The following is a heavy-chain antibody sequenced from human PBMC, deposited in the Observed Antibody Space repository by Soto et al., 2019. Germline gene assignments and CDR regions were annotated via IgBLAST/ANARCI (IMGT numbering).Heavy chain of an antibody. V-gene: IGHV4-34*01. CDR2: INHSGST. D-gene: IGHD3-10*01. Sequence: SETLSLTCAVYGGSFSGYYWSWIRQPPGKGLEWIGEINHSGSTNYNPSLKSRVTISVDTSKNQFSLKLSSVTAADTAVYYCARGRKYYYGSGSYGYYYYYMDVWGKGTTVTVSS. CDR3: ARGRKYYYGSGSYGYYYYYMDV. CDR1: GGSFSGYY. J-gene: IGHJ6*03.